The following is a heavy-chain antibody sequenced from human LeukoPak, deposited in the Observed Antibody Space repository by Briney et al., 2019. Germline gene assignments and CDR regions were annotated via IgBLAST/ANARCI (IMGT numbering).Heavy chain of an antibody. CDR3: ARAGYSYGYGYFDY. CDR2: ISAYNGNT. V-gene: IGHV1-18*01. J-gene: IGHJ4*02. Sequence: GASVKVSCKASGYTFTSYGISWVRQAPGQGLEWMGWISAYNGNTNYAQKLQGRVTMTTDTSTSTAYMELRSLRSEDTAVYYCARAGYSYGYGYFDYWGQGTLVTVSS. D-gene: IGHD5-18*01. CDR1: GYTFTSYG.